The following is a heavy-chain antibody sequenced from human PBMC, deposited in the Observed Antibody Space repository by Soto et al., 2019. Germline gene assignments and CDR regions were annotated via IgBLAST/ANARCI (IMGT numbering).Heavy chain of an antibody. Sequence: ASVKVSCKASGYTFTSYGISWVRQAPGQGLEWMGWISAYNGNTNYAQKLQGRVTMTTDTSTSTAYMELRSLRSDDTAVYYCARAGHYYDSSGYYPGDYWGREPWSPFL. CDR3: ARAGHYYDSSGYYPGDY. J-gene: IGHJ4*02. CDR2: ISAYNGNT. CDR1: GYTFTSYG. D-gene: IGHD3-22*01. V-gene: IGHV1-18*01.